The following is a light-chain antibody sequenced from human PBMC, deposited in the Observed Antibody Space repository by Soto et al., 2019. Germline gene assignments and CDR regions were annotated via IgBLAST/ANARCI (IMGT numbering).Light chain of an antibody. Sequence: QSALTQPASVSGSPGQSITISCTGSTSDVGAYNYVSWYKHHPGQAPQLMIYEVSNRPSGVSNRFSGSKSGNTASLTISGLQADDEGDYFCQSHDNTLITSWVFGGGTQLTVL. J-gene: IGLJ3*02. V-gene: IGLV2-14*01. CDR3: QSHDNTLITSWV. CDR2: EVS. CDR1: TSDVGAYNY.